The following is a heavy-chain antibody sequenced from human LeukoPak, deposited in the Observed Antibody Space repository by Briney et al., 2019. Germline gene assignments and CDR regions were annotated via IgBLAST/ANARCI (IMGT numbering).Heavy chain of an antibody. CDR2: ISSSGSYI. Sequence: GGSLRLSCAASGFTFSSYSMNWVRQAPGKGLEWVSSISSSGSYIYYADSVKGRFTVSRDNAKNSLYLQINSLRAEDTTVYYCARARGYYYYYGMDVWGQGTTVTVSS. V-gene: IGHV3-21*01. CDR1: GFTFSSYS. J-gene: IGHJ6*02. CDR3: ARARGYYYYYGMDV.